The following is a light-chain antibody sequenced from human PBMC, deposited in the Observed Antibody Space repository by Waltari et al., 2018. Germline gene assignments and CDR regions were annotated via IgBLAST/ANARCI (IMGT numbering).Light chain of an antibody. CDR3: KQYDNLLT. J-gene: IGKJ4*01. CDR1: QDISNY. CDR2: DAS. V-gene: IGKV1-33*01. Sequence: DIQMTQSPSSLSASVGDRVTITCQASQDISNYLTWYQQKPGKAPKLLIYDASNLETGVPSRFSGSGSGTDFTFTISSLQPEDIATYYCKQYDNLLTFGGGTKVEIK.